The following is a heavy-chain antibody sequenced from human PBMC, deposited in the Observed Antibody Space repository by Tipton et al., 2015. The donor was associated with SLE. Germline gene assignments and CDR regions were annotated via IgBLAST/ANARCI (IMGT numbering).Heavy chain of an antibody. CDR2: IYYSGST. D-gene: IGHD1-26*01. CDR1: GGSISSSSYY. CDR3: ARSYSGSLIFDY. V-gene: IGHV4-39*07. Sequence: TLSLTCTVSGGSISSSSYYWGWIRQPPGRGLEWIGSIYYSGSTYYNPSLKSRVTISVDTSKNQFSLKLSSVTAADTAVYYCARSYSGSLIFDYWGQGTLVTVSS. J-gene: IGHJ4*02.